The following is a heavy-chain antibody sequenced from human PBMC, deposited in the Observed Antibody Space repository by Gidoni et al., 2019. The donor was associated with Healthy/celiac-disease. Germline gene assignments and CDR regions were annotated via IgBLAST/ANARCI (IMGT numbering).Heavy chain of an antibody. D-gene: IGHD2-2*01. CDR2: IYYSGST. Sequence: QVQLQESGPGLVKPSEPLSLTCTVSGGSISSYYWSWIRQPPGKGQEWIGYIYYSGSTNYNPSLKSRVTISVDTSKNQFSLKLSSVTAADTAVYYCARGTSGGYWGQGTLVTVSS. V-gene: IGHV4-59*01. CDR3: ARGTSGGY. CDR1: GGSISSYY. J-gene: IGHJ4*02.